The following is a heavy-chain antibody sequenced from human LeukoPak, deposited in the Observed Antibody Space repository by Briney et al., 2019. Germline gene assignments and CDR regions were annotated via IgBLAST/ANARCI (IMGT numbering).Heavy chain of an antibody. CDR3: AKELYGNPSGY. D-gene: IGHD2-8*01. J-gene: IGHJ4*02. CDR1: GFTFSSSA. V-gene: IGHV3-23*01. CDR2: ISNNGGYT. Sequence: GGSLRLSCAASGFTFSSSAMSWVRQAPGKGLEWVSAISNNGGYTYYADSVQGRFTISRDNSKSTLCLQMNSLRAEDTAVYYCAKELYGNPSGYWGQGTRVTVSS.